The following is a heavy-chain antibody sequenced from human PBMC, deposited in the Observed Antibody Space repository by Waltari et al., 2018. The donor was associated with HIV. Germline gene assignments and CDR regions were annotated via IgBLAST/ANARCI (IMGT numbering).Heavy chain of an antibody. V-gene: IGHV4-39*01. CDR2: IYYSGST. D-gene: IGHD2-2*01. J-gene: IGHJ5*02. CDR3: ARQKGYCSSTSCRGWFDP. Sequence: QLQLQESGPGLVKPSETLSLTCTVSGGSISSSSYYWGWIRQPPGKGLEWIGSIYYSGSTYYNPSLKSRVTISVDTSKNQFSLKLSSVTAADTAVYYCARQKGYCSSTSCRGWFDPWGQGTLVTVSS. CDR1: GGSISSSSYY.